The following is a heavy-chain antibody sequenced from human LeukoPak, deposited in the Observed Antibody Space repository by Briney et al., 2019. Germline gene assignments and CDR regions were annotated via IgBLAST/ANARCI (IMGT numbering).Heavy chain of an antibody. J-gene: IGHJ4*02. CDR1: GFSFNNAW. Sequence: GGSLRLSCAASGFSFNNAWMSWVRQAPGKGLEWVGRIKRISDGGTTDFAAPVKGRFSISRDDSKNTLYLQMNSLKTEDTAVYYCTTHCGGGTCYGYWGQGTLVTVSS. D-gene: IGHD2-15*01. V-gene: IGHV3-15*01. CDR2: IKRISDGGTT. CDR3: TTHCGGGTCYGY.